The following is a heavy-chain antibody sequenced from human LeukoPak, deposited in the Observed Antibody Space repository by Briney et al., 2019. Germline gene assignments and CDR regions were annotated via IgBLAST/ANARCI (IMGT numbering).Heavy chain of an antibody. V-gene: IGHV3-53*05. CDR1: GFTVSSNY. CDR2: IYSGGST. Sequence: GGSLRLSCAASGFTVSSNYMSWVRQAPGKGLEWVSVIYSGGSTYYADSVKGRFTISRDNSKNTLYLQMNSLRAEDTAVYYCAKGKWLQLGDIWGQGTMVTVSS. J-gene: IGHJ3*02. D-gene: IGHD5-24*01. CDR3: AKGKWLQLGDI.